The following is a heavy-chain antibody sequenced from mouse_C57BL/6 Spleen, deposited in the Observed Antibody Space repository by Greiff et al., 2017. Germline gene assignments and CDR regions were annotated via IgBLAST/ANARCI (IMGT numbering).Heavy chain of an antibody. J-gene: IGHJ4*01. D-gene: IGHD2-12*01. CDR1: GYTFTSYW. V-gene: IGHV1-55*01. CDR2: IYPGSGST. Sequence: QVQLQQPGAELVKPGASVKMSCRASGYTFTSYWITWVKQRPGQGLEWIGDIYPGSGSTNYNEKFKSKATLTVDTSSSTAYLQLSSLTSEDSAVYYCARYYRGDAMDYWGQGTSVTVSS. CDR3: ARYYRGDAMDY.